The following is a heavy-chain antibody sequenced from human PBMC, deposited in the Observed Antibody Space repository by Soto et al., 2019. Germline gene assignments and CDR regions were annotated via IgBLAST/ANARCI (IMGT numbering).Heavy chain of an antibody. CDR1: GGSISSYY. V-gene: IGHV4-59*01. D-gene: IGHD3-3*01. J-gene: IGHJ6*03. Sequence: SETLSLTCTVSGGSISSYYWSWIRQPPGKGLEWIGYIYYSGSTNYNPSLKSRVTISVDTSKNQFSLKLSSVTAADTAVYYCARGHDISFDFWSGYYPIYYYYYYMD. CDR2: IYYSGST. CDR3: ARGHDISFDFWSGYYPIYYYYYYMD.